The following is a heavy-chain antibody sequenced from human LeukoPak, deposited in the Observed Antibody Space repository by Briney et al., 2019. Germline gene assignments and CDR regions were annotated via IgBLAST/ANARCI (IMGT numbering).Heavy chain of an antibody. CDR2: INHSGST. J-gene: IGHJ6*03. CDR1: GGSFSGYY. D-gene: IGHD6-19*01. CDR3: ARKPRTQYSSGWYTGYYYYMDV. Sequence: KPSETLSLTCAVYGGSFSGYYWSWVRQPPGKGLEWIGEINHSGSTNYNPSLKSRVTISVDTSKNQFSLKLSSVTAADMAVYYCARKPRTQYSSGWYTGYYYYMDVWGKGTTVTVSS. V-gene: IGHV4-34*01.